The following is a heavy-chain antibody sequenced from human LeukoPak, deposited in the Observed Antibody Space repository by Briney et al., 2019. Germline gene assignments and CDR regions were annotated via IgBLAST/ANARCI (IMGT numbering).Heavy chain of an antibody. CDR2: TSPYNGNT. J-gene: IGHJ3*02. CDR3: ARSVRSWYTSDSFDI. V-gene: IGHV1-18*01. Sequence: APVQVSCKASGYSFSNYPITWVRQAPGQGLEWMGWTSPYNGNTNYAEKVQGRVTMTADTSTTTVYMELRSLRSDDTAVYYCARSVRSWYTSDSFDIWGQGTMVTVSS. CDR1: GYSFSNYP. D-gene: IGHD2-2*02.